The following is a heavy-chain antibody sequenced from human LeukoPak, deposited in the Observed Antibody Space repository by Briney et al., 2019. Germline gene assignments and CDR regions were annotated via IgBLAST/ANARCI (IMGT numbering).Heavy chain of an antibody. Sequence: PGGSLRLSCAASGFTFSDYYMSWIRQAPGKGLEWVSYISSSGSTIYYADSVKGRFTISRDNSKNTLYLQMNSLRAEDTAVYYCAKALGPYCSGGSCYPVGYWGQGTLVTVSS. V-gene: IGHV3-11*04. CDR2: ISSSGSTI. CDR3: AKALGPYCSGGSCYPVGY. CDR1: GFTFSDYY. D-gene: IGHD2-15*01. J-gene: IGHJ4*02.